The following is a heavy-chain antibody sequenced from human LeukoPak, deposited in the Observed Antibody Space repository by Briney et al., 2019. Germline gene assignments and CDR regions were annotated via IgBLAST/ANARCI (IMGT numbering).Heavy chain of an antibody. CDR3: AREALPTADYYMDV. Sequence: PGGSLRLSCAASGLTFSSYSMNWVRQAPGKGLEWVSSISSSSYMYYADSVEGRFTISRDNAKNSLYLQMNSLRAEDTAVYYCAREALPTADYYMDVWGKGTTVTVSS. D-gene: IGHD2-2*01. CDR2: ISSSSYM. J-gene: IGHJ6*03. CDR1: GLTFSSYS. V-gene: IGHV3-21*01.